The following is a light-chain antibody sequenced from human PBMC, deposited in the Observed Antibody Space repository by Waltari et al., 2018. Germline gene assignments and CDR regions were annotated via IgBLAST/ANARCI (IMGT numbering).Light chain of an antibody. Sequence: EVVLTPSPGTLSLSPGERATLSCRASQSVSKYLAGYQQRPGQAPRLLIYAASTRATGVSDMFSGSGFGTDFSLTISRLEPEDFAVYFCQNHERLPATFGQGTKVEIK. CDR2: AAS. J-gene: IGKJ1*01. V-gene: IGKV3-20*01. CDR3: QNHERLPAT. CDR1: QSVSKY.